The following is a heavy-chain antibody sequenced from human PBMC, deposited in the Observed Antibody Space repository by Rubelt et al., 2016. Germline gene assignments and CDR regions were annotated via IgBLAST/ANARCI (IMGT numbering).Heavy chain of an antibody. CDR2: VSYDGSNK. CDR1: GFTLSSYA. V-gene: IGHV3-30*04. J-gene: IGHJ5*02. CDR3: AKDFSTSVAADWFDP. Sequence: PGRSLRLSCAASGFTLSSYAMHWVRQAPGKGLEWVAVVSYDGSNKYYADSVKGRFTISRDNSKNTLYLQMNSLRAEDTAVYYCAKDFSTSVAADWFDPWGQGSLVTVSS. D-gene: IGHD6-19*01.